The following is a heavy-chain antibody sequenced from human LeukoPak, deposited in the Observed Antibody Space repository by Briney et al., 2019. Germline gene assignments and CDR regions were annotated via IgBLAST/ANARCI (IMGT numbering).Heavy chain of an antibody. D-gene: IGHD2-8*02. J-gene: IGHJ3*01. V-gene: IGHV3-21*01. CDR2: ISSGSGHI. CDR1: GFTFRNYD. Sequence: PGGSLRLSCTGSGFTFRNYDVNWVRQAPGKGPEWVSSISSGSGHIYYADSVKGRFTISRDNANNSLHLQMDNLRAEETAMYYCARGIGIILVTTDAFDLWGQGTMVTVSS. CDR3: ARGIGIILVTTDAFDL.